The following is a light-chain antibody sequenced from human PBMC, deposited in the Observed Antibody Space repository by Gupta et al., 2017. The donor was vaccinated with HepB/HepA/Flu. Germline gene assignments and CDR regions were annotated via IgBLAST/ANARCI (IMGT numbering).Light chain of an antibody. Sequence: QSVLTQPPSASGTPGPRVPISCSGSRSNIGSNYVYWYQQLPGTAPKLLIERNNQRPSGVPDRFSGSKSGTSASLAISGLRSEDEADYDGAAWDDSLSGQVVFGGGTKLTVL. J-gene: IGLJ2*01. CDR1: RSNIGSNY. CDR2: RNN. CDR3: AAWDDSLSGQVV. V-gene: IGLV1-47*01.